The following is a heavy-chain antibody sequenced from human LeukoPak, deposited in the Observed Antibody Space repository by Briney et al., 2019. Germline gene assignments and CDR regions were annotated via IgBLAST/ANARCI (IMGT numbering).Heavy chain of an antibody. CDR2: ISSSSSTI. CDR3: ASADYDYVWGSYSPFDY. J-gene: IGHJ4*02. CDR1: GFTFSSYS. V-gene: IGHV3-48*02. Sequence: PGGSLRLSCAATGFTFSSYSMNWVRQAPGKGLERVSYISSSSSTIYYADSVKGRFTISRDNAKNSLYLQMNSLRDEDTAVYYCASADYDYVWGSYSPFDYWGQGNLVTVSS. D-gene: IGHD3-16*01.